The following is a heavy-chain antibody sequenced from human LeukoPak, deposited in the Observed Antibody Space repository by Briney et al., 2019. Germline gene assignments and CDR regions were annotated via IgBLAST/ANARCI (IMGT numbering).Heavy chain of an antibody. V-gene: IGHV1-46*01. D-gene: IGHD1-26*01. Sequence: ASVKVSCKASGYTFINNWMHWVRQAPGQGLEWVGLINPTGSGTLYAQKFQGRVTMTRDMSTSTDYMELSSLRFEDTAVYYCARDNSVGNNAWWFDPWGQGTQVTVSS. CDR1: GYTFINNW. J-gene: IGHJ5*02. CDR3: ARDNSVGNNAWWFDP. CDR2: INPTGSGT.